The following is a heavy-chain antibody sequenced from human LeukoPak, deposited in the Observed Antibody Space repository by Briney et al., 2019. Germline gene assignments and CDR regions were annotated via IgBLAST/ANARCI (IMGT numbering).Heavy chain of an antibody. CDR3: ATSTLTTVTSYAFDI. V-gene: IGHV7-4-1*02. Sequence: ASVKVSCKASGGTFSSYAISWVRQAPGQGLEWMGWINTNTGNPTYAQGFTGRFVFSLDTSVSTAYLQISSLKAEDTAVYYCATSTLTTVTSYAFDIWGQGTMVTVSS. J-gene: IGHJ3*02. CDR2: INTNTGNP. CDR1: GGTFSSYA. D-gene: IGHD4-17*01.